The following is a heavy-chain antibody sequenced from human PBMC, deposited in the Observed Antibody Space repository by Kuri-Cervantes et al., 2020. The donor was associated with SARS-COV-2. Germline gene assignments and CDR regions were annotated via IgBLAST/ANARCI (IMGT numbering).Heavy chain of an antibody. CDR3: ARGGAPHRIIRFLETSYLDV. Sequence: ASVKVSCKASGYTFTDYYIHWVRQAPGQGLEWMGRINPNSGGTDYAQRFQGWVTVTRDTSINTAYMDLTRLTSDDTAIYYCARGGAPHRIIRFLETSYLDVWGQGSLVTVSS. CDR1: GYTFTDYY. D-gene: IGHD3-3*01. CDR2: INPNSGGT. V-gene: IGHV1-2*04. J-gene: IGHJ4*02.